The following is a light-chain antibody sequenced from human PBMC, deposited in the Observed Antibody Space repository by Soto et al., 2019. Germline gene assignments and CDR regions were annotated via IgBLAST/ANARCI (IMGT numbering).Light chain of an antibody. Sequence: IVSPHTPCTLALSPAERALLSCSASQSVYSSYIAWYQQKPGQAPRFLIYGASSRATGIPDRFSGSGSGTDFTLTISRLEPEDFAVYYCQQYGSAPITFGQGTRLEIK. CDR2: GAS. V-gene: IGKV3-20*01. CDR3: QQYGSAPIT. J-gene: IGKJ5*01. CDR1: QSVYSSY.